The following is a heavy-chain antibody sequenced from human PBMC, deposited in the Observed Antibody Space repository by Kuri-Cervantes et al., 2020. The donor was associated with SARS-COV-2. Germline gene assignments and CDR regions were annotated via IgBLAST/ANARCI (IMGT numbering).Heavy chain of an antibody. Sequence: GESLKISCAVSRFTFSSYSMVWVRQAPGKGLEWVALITFDGGNEYYADSVKGRFTISRDNAKNSLYLQMSSLRAEDTAVYYCARDLRLGKSLDYWGQGTLVTVSS. CDR1: RFTFSSYS. D-gene: IGHD7-27*01. J-gene: IGHJ4*02. CDR3: ARDLRLGKSLDY. V-gene: IGHV3-30-3*01. CDR2: ITFDGGNE.